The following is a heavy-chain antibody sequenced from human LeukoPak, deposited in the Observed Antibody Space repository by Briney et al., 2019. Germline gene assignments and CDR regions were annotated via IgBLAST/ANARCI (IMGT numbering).Heavy chain of an antibody. J-gene: IGHJ1*01. CDR1: GFTFKNYA. Sequence: PGGSLRLSCAASGFTFKNYAMTWVRQAPGKGLEWVSRTRGRGDIRLYADSVKGRFTISRTNSENRLYVQMNSLRADDSGVYYCANYRSGGGGYYSGLEHWGQGTQVTVSS. CDR3: ANYRSGGGGYYSGLEH. CDR2: TRGRGDIR. D-gene: IGHD2-15*01. V-gene: IGHV3-23*01.